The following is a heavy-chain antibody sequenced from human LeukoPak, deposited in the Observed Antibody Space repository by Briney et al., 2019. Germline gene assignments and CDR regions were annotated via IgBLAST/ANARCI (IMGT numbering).Heavy chain of an antibody. D-gene: IGHD6-13*01. CDR3: ARGLIAAAGYYFDY. V-gene: IGHV3-33*01. J-gene: IGHJ4*02. CDR1: GFTFTTYG. CDR2: IWYDGSIT. Sequence: GGSLRLSCAASGFTFTTYGMHWVRQAPGKGLEWVAVIWYDGSITYYADSVKGRFTISRDNSKNTLYLQMNSLRAEDTAVYYCARGLIAAAGYYFDYWGQGTLVTVSS.